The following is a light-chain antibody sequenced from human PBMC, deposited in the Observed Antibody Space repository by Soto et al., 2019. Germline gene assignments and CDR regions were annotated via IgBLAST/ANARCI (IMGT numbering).Light chain of an antibody. CDR3: QHYYTSYTT. CDR2: GTS. Sequence: EVVLTQSPGTLSLSPGERATLSCGASQSVTGNYLAWYQQKPGQAPRLLIFGTSTRATGIPDRFSGSGSGTDFTLTISRLEPEEFAVYYCQHYYTSYTTFGQGTKVEIK. V-gene: IGKV3-20*01. CDR1: QSVTGNY. J-gene: IGKJ1*01.